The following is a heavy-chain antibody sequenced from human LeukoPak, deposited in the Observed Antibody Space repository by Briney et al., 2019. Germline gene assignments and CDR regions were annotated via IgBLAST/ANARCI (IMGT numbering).Heavy chain of an antibody. CDR2: INHSGST. CDR1: GGSFSGYY. D-gene: IGHD3-10*01. J-gene: IGHJ4*02. CDR3: ARGGWEDYGSGSYYNLLAY. V-gene: IGHV4-34*01. Sequence: KPSETLSLTCAVYGGSFSGYYWSWIRQPPGKGLEWIGEINHSGSTNYNPSLKSRVTISVDTSKNQFSLKLSSVTAADTAVYYCARGGWEDYGSGSYYNLLAYWGQGTLVTVSS.